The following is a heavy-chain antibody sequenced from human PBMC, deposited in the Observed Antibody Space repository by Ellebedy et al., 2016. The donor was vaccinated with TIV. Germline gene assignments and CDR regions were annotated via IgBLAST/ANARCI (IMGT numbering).Heavy chain of an antibody. CDR1: GFTLRTYW. Sequence: GESLKISCAASGFTLRTYWVHWVRQAPGKGLEWVAHIKTDGSETYYVDSVKGRFTISRENAKNALFLQMDGLRVDDSAVYYCVGFGVFNLWGQGAPVTVSS. V-gene: IGHV3-7*01. CDR2: IKTDGSET. J-gene: IGHJ5*02. D-gene: IGHD3-3*01. CDR3: VGFGVFNL.